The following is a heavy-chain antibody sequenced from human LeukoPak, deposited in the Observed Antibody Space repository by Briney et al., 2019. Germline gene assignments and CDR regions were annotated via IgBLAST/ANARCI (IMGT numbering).Heavy chain of an antibody. Sequence: GGSLRLSCAASGFTFDDYAMHWVRQAPGKGLEWVSLISASGGSTNYADSVKGRFTISRDNSKNTVYLQMNSLRAEDTAVYYCAKVMKGSEGLTMVRGVIIKTAGLYYMDVWGKGTTVTVSS. CDR1: GFTFDDYA. CDR3: AKVMKGSEGLTMVRGVIIKTAGLYYMDV. V-gene: IGHV3-23*01. J-gene: IGHJ6*03. D-gene: IGHD3-10*01. CDR2: ISASGGST.